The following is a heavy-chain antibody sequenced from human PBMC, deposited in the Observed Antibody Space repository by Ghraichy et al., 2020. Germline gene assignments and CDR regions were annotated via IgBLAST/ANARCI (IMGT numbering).Heavy chain of an antibody. CDR3: ARDLELYCGGDCPFDY. J-gene: IGHJ4*02. D-gene: IGHD2-21*02. Sequence: GGSRRLSCAASGFTFSSYAMHWVRQAPGKGLEWVAVISYDGSNKYYADSVKGRFTISRDNSKNTLYLQMNSLRAEDTAVYYCARDLELYCGGDCPFDYWGQGTLVTVSS. CDR2: ISYDGSNK. CDR1: GFTFSSYA. V-gene: IGHV3-30-3*01.